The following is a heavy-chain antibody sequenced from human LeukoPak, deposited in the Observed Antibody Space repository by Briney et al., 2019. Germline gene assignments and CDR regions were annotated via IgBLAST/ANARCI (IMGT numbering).Heavy chain of an antibody. V-gene: IGHV3-23*01. J-gene: IGHJ5*02. CDR1: GFIFTNFP. CDR3: AREQFVGTTMDTFDP. CDR2: VEGRGDRT. D-gene: IGHD5-18*01. Sequence: PGGSLILSCAASGFIFTNFPMTWVRQAPGRGLEWVSTVEGRGDRTHYADSVRGRFTISRDNSKNMVFLQTDSLRVADTAIYYCAREQFVGTTMDTFDPWGQGTLVIVSS.